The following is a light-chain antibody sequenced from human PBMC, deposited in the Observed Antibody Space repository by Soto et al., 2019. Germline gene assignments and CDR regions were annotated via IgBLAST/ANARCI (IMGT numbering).Light chain of an antibody. CDR2: GSY. CDR1: QSVSTN. V-gene: IGKV3-15*01. Sequence: ETVMTQSPATLSVSPGERVTLSCRASQSVSTNLAWYQQKTGQSPRLLIFGSYLRATGLPDRFSGSASGTELTLTISSLQSEDFAVYYCQQYNNWPITCGQGTRLEIK. CDR3: QQYNNWPIT. J-gene: IGKJ5*01.